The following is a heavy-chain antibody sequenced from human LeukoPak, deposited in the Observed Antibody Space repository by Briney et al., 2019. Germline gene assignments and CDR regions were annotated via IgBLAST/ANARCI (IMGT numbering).Heavy chain of an antibody. CDR1: GYTFTNYG. J-gene: IGHJ6*02. Sequence: ASVKVSCKASGYTFTNYGISWVRQAPGQGLEWMGWISAYNGNTNYAQKLQGGVTMTTDTSTSTAYMELRSLRSDDTAVSYCARVAAAHYYYYGMDVWGQGTTVTVSS. D-gene: IGHD6-13*01. V-gene: IGHV1-18*01. CDR2: ISAYNGNT. CDR3: ARVAAAHYYYYGMDV.